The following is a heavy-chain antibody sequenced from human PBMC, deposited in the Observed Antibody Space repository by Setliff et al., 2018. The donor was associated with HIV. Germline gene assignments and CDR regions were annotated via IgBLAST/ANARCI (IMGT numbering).Heavy chain of an antibody. J-gene: IGHJ6*03. V-gene: IGHV4-61*01. CDR2: IYYSGTT. Sequence: AETLSLTCTVSGDSVSSASYYWSWIRQPPGKGLEWIGYIYYSGTTKYNPSLKSRVTISVDTSNNQFSLKLSSVPAADTAVYYCASEAWTSYRSSSGYYYYYMDVWGKGTTVTVSS. CDR3: ASEAWTSYRSSSGYYYYYMDV. CDR1: GDSVSSASYY. D-gene: IGHD6-6*01.